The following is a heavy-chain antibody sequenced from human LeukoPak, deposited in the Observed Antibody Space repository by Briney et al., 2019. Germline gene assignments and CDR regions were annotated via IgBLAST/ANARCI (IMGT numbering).Heavy chain of an antibody. D-gene: IGHD3-10*01. CDR2: ISAYNGNT. CDR3: ARDLWAPIKLLWFGELSWRFDY. CDR1: GYTFTSYG. J-gene: IGHJ4*02. Sequence: ASVKVSCKASGYTFTSYGISWVRQAPGQGLEWMGRISAYNGNTNYAQKLQGRVTMTTDTSTSTAYMELRSLRSDDTAVYYCARDLWAPIKLLWFGELSWRFDYWGQGTLVTVSS. V-gene: IGHV1-18*01.